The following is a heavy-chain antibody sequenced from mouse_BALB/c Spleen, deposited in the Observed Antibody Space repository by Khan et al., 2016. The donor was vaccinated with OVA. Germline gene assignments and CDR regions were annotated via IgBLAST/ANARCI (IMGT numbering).Heavy chain of an antibody. CDR2: IWVSGSK. Sequence: QMQLEESGPGLVAPSQSLSITCTVSGFSLTDYTVSWIRQPPGKGLEWLGVIWVSGSKYYNSVLKPRLSISKDNSKSQVFLKMNSLQTDDTAMYFCARDPPYCSMDYWGQGTSVTVSS. V-gene: IGHV2-6-5*01. J-gene: IGHJ4*01. CDR1: GFSLTDYT. CDR3: ARDPPYCSMDY.